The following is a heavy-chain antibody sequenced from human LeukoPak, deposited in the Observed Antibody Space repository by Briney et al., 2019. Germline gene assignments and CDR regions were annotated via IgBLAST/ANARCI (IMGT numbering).Heavy chain of an antibody. J-gene: IGHJ4*02. V-gene: IGHV1-18*01. D-gene: IGHD6-13*01. Sequence: GASVKVSCKASGYTFTSYGISWVRQAPEQGLEWMGWISAYNGNTNYAQKLQGRVTMTTDTSTSTAYMELRSLRSDDTAVYYCARDDQKETWYSSSWPPGEYWGQGTLVTVSS. CDR3: ARDDQKETWYSSSWPPGEY. CDR1: GYTFTSYG. CDR2: ISAYNGNT.